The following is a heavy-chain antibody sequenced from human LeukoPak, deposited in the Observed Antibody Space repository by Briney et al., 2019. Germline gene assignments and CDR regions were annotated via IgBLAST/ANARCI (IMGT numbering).Heavy chain of an antibody. CDR1: GGSIISYY. V-gene: IGHV4-59*01. D-gene: IGHD5-24*01. CDR3: ARVHPDGYSAY. Sequence: SETLSLTCTVSGGSIISYYWSWIRQPPGKGLEWIGDIHYSGSTKYNPSLKSRVTISVDPSNNHFSLQLSSVTAADTAVYFCARVHPDGYSAYWGQGILVTVSS. J-gene: IGHJ4*02. CDR2: IHYSGST.